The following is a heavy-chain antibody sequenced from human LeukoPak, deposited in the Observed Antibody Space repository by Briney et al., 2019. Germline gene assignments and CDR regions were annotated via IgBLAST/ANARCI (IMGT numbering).Heavy chain of an antibody. V-gene: IGHV3-49*04. D-gene: IGHD3-3*01. Sequence: GRSLRLSCTASGFTFGDYAMSWVRQAPGKGLEWVGFIRSKAYGGTTAYDASVKGRFTISRDDSKSIAYLQMNSLKTEDTAVYYCTRVDDDFPELRSGYYYYMDVWGKGTTVTVSS. CDR2: IRSKAYGGTT. CDR3: TRVDDDFPELRSGYYYYMDV. J-gene: IGHJ6*03. CDR1: GFTFGDYA.